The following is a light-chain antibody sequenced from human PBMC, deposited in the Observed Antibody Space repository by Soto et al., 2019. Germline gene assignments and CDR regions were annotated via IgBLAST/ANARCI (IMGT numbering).Light chain of an antibody. V-gene: IGLV2-14*01. J-gene: IGLJ1*01. CDR2: EVS. CDR1: SSDVGGYNY. Sequence: QSALTQPASVSGSPGQSITISCTGTSSDVGGYNYVSWYQQHPGKAPKLMIYEVSNRPSGVSFRFSGSKSGNTASLTISGLQSEDEADYYCSSYTSRTTYVFVTGTKLTVL. CDR3: SSYTSRTTYV.